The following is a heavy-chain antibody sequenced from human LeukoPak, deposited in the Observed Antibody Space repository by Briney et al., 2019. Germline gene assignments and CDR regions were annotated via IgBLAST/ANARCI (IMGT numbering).Heavy chain of an antibody. J-gene: IGHJ6*03. CDR2: LSAHIGDT. CDR3: ARVAFSKYHYYMDV. Sequence: ASVKVSCKASGYSFTTFGITRVRQAPGQGLEWMAWLSAHIGDTNYSQKFQGRVTVTSDTSTSTAYMELRSLKSDDTAVYFCARVAFSKYHYYMDVWGKGTTVTVSS. D-gene: IGHD4-11*01. V-gene: IGHV1-18*01. CDR1: GYSFTTFG.